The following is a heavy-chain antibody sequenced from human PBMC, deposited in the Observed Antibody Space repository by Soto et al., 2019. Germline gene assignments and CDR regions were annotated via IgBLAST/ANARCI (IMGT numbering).Heavy chain of an antibody. V-gene: IGHV4-30-4*01. J-gene: IGHJ4*02. CDR2: IYYSGYT. Sequence: QVQLQESGPGLVKPSQTLSLTCTVSGGSISSGDYKWSWIRQPPGKGLEWIGYIYYSGYTYNNPSLKSRVATSVDTSKNQFSLKLSSVTAADTAVYYCARSDGYVPFDYWGQGTLVTVSS. CDR1: GGSISSGDYK. CDR3: ARSDGYVPFDY. D-gene: IGHD5-12*01.